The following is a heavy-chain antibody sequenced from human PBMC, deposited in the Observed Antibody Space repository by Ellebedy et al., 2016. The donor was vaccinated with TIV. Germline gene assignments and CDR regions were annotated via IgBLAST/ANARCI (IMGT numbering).Heavy chain of an antibody. J-gene: IGHJ4*02. D-gene: IGHD4-23*01. CDR1: GFTLSSYG. Sequence: GESLKISXVASGFTLSSYGMHWVRQAPGKGLEWVAVISYDGSNKYYADSVKGRFTISRDNSKNTLYLQMNSLRAEDTAVYYCAKTPSELWLRWDFDYWGQGTLVTVSS. CDR2: ISYDGSNK. V-gene: IGHV3-30*18. CDR3: AKTPSELWLRWDFDY.